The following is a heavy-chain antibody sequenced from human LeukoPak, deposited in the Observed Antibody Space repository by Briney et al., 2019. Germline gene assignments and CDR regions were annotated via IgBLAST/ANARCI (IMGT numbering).Heavy chain of an antibody. CDR2: IYYSGST. CDR3: ARELSGSYAVHAFDI. Sequence: SETLSLTCTVSGGSISSYYWSWIRQPPGKGLEWIGYIYYSGSTNYNPSLKSRVTISVDTSKNQFSLKLSSVTAADTAVCYCARELSGSYAVHAFDIWGQGTMVTVSS. V-gene: IGHV4-59*01. J-gene: IGHJ3*02. D-gene: IGHD1-26*01. CDR1: GGSISSYY.